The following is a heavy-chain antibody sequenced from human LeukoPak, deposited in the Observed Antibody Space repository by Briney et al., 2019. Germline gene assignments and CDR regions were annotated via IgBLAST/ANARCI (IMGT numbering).Heavy chain of an antibody. CDR3: ARSKQWLTSYYYGMDV. CDR1: GFTFSSHS. J-gene: IGHJ6*02. D-gene: IGHD6-19*01. CDR2: ISSSNSYI. V-gene: IGHV3-21*01. Sequence: GGSLRLSCAASGFTFSSHSMNWVRQAPGKGLEWVSSISSSNSYIYYADSVKGRFTISRDNAKNSLYLQMNSLRAEDTAVYYCARSKQWLTSYYYGMDVWGQGTTVTVSS.